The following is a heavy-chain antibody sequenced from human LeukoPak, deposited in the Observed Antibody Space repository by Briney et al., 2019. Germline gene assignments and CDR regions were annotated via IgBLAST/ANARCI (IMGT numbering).Heavy chain of an antibody. V-gene: IGHV1-69*13. D-gene: IGHD2-15*01. CDR2: IIPIFSTA. Sequence: ASVNVSCKASGGTFSSYAISWVRQAPGQGLEWMGGIIPIFSTANYAQKFQGRVTITADESTSTAYMELSSLRSEDTAVYYCARDCSGGSCYDYWGQGTLVTVSS. J-gene: IGHJ4*02. CDR1: GGTFSSYA. CDR3: ARDCSGGSCYDY.